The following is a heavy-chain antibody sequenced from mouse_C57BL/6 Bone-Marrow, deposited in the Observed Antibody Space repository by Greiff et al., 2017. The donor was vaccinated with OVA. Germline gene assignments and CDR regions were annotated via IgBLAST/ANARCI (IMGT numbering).Heavy chain of an antibody. Sequence: QVQLQQSGAELVKPGASVKLSCKASGYTFTSYWMHWVKQRHGRGLAWIGRIDPNSGGTKYHETFKSKATLTVAKLSSTAYMQLSRLTSEDSAVYYSARFITPYYDAMDDWGQGTSVTVTS. D-gene: IGHD1-1*01. CDR1: GYTFTSYW. V-gene: IGHV1-72*01. CDR2: IDPNSGGT. CDR3: ARFITPYYDAMDD. J-gene: IGHJ4*01.